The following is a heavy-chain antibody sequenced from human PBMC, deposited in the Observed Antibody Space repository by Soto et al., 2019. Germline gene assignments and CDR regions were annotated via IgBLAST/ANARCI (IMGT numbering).Heavy chain of an antibody. CDR3: VVGYGDRYDGHRYLGRH. CDR2: MNMAGNRI. J-gene: IGHJ4*02. Sequence: EVQLVESGGGLVQPGGSLRLSCAASGFTFSRYWMHWVRQAPGKGLEWVSRMNMAGNRISYVDSVKGRSTMSRDKAKNTFYMEMNSSRVEDTAVYYCVVGYGDRYDGHRYLGRHWGQGSLVTVSS. V-gene: IGHV3-74*01. D-gene: IGHD2-21*01. CDR1: GFTFSRYW.